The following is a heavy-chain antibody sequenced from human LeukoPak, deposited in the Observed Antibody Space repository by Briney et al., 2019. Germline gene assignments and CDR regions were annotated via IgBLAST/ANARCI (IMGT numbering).Heavy chain of an antibody. J-gene: IGHJ3*02. CDR2: TDWDDDK. V-gene: IGHV2-70*04. Sequence: SGPTLVHPTQIRILSCTLSGFSLSTSRMRVSWMRQPPGKALEWLVRTDWDDDKFYSTSLKTSLTISKDTSKHQVVLTMATMDPVDTATYYCARIRVGDDAFDIWGQGTMVTVSS. CDR3: ARIRVGDDAFDI. CDR1: GFSLSTSRMR. D-gene: IGHD5/OR15-5a*01.